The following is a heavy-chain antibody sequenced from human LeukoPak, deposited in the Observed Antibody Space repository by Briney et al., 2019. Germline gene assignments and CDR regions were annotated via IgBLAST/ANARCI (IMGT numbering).Heavy chain of an antibody. D-gene: IGHD2-2*01. CDR1: GYTFTSYG. CDR2: ISAYNGNT. J-gene: IGHJ6*02. CDR3: ARVYPDCSSTSCYRFYYYYGMDV. V-gene: IGHV1-18*01. Sequence: AAVKVSCKASGYTFTSYGIRWVRQAPGQGLEWMGWISAYNGNTNYAQKLQGRVTMTTDTSTSTAYMELRSLRSDDTAVYYCARVYPDCSSTSCYRFYYYYGMDVWGQGTTVTVSS.